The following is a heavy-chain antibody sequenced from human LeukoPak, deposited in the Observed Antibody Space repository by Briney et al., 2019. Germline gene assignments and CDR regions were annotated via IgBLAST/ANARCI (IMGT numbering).Heavy chain of an antibody. Sequence: PGVSLRLSCAASGFTFSSYGMHWVRQAPGKGLEWVAVTWYDGRNNYYAASVKGRFTISRDDSKTTVYLLMNSLRAEDTAVYYCAREVAPLYFHYGMDVWGEGTTVTVSS. CDR3: AREVAPLYFHYGMDV. D-gene: IGHD2-21*01. CDR1: GFTFSSYG. J-gene: IGHJ6*01. CDR2: TWYDGRNN. V-gene: IGHV3-33*01.